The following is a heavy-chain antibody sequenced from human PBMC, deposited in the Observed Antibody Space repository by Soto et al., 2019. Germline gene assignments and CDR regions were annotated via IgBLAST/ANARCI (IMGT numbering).Heavy chain of an antibody. V-gene: IGHV5-10-1*01. Sequence: PGESLKISCKGSGYSFTSYWISWVRQMPGKGLEWMGRIDPSDSYTNYSPSFQGHVTISADKSISTAYLQWSSLKASDTAMYYCARPDVISATGTHAFEIWGQGRMVTVPS. CDR3: ARPDVISATGTHAFEI. CDR1: GYSFTSYW. D-gene: IGHD1-1*01. CDR2: IDPSDSYT. J-gene: IGHJ3*02.